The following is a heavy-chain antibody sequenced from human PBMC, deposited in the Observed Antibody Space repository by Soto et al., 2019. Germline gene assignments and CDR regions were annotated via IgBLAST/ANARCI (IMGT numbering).Heavy chain of an antibody. J-gene: IGHJ6*02. CDR2: LPERGSSP. CDR1: AFTFSNYA. CDR3: AKMTSGSYGRNYGMDV. D-gene: IGHD5-18*01. Sequence: PEGSLRLSCAASAFTFSNYALSWVRPAPGKGLEWVSALPERGSSPYYADSVKGRFTIPRDNSKNSLYLQMNSLRAEDTAVYYCAKMTSGSYGRNYGMDVWGQGTTVTVSS. V-gene: IGHV3-23*01.